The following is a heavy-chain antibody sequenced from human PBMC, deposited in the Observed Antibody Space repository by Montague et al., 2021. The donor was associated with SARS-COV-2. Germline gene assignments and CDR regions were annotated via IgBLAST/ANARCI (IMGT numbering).Heavy chain of an antibody. J-gene: IGHJ3*02. V-gene: IGHV3-9*01. CDR2: INWNSGSI. CDR3: AKLPYERWLQSRKRRDAFDI. Sequence: SLRLSCAASGFTFDDYAMHWVRQAPGKGLEWVSGINWNSGSIGYADSVKGRFTISRDNAKNSLYLQMNSLRAEDTALYYCAKLPYERWLQSRKRRDAFDIWGQGTMVTVSS. D-gene: IGHD5-24*01. CDR1: GFTFDDYA.